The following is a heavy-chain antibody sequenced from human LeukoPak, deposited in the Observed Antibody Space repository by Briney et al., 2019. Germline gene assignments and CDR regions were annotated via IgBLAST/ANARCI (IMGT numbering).Heavy chain of an antibody. Sequence: SETLSLTCAVYGGSFSGYYWSWIRQPPGKGLEWIGEINHSGSTNYNPSLKSRVTISVDTSKNQFSLKLSSVTAADTAVYYCAALGSRIAARRRFDYWGQGTLVTVSS. CDR3: AALGSRIAARRRFDY. J-gene: IGHJ4*02. V-gene: IGHV4-34*01. D-gene: IGHD6-6*01. CDR2: INHSGST. CDR1: GGSFSGYY.